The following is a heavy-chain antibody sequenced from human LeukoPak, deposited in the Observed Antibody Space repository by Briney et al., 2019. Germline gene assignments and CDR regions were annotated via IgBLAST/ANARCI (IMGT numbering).Heavy chain of an antibody. Sequence: PGGSLRLSCAASGFTFSSYAMSWVRQAPGKGLERVSAISGSGGSTYYADSVKGRFTISRDNSKNTLYLQMNSLRAEDTAAYYCAKEEAFGWFREFQGDWGQGTLVTVSS. CDR2: ISGSGGST. D-gene: IGHD3-10*01. CDR3: AKEEAFGWFREFQGD. CDR1: GFTFSSYA. J-gene: IGHJ4*02. V-gene: IGHV3-23*01.